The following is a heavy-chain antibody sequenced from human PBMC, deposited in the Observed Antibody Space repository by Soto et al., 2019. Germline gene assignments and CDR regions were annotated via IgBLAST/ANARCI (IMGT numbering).Heavy chain of an antibody. D-gene: IGHD6-19*01. Sequence: EVQLVESGGGLVQPGGSLRLSCEASGFTFSNSWMHWVRQAPGKGPVWVSRISSAGTGITYADSVEGRFTISRDNAKNTLYLHMNSLRAEDTAVYYCVGGTGWFYWGQGTLVTVSS. V-gene: IGHV3-74*01. CDR3: VGGTGWFY. J-gene: IGHJ4*02. CDR2: ISSAGTGI. CDR1: GFTFSNSW.